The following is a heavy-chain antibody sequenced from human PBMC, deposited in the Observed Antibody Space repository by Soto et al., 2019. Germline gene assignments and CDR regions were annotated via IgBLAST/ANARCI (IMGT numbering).Heavy chain of an antibody. D-gene: IGHD1-26*01. V-gene: IGHV3-23*01. CDR3: AKTDGAASDAFDV. CDR2: ISCSGGST. Sequence: PGGSRRLCCSASVFTFISYAMRWFRQAPGKGLEWVSAISCSGGSTYYADSVKVRFTISRDNSKNTLYLQMNSLRAEDTAVYYCAKTDGAASDAFDVWGQGTTVTVSS. J-gene: IGHJ6*02. CDR1: VFTFISYA.